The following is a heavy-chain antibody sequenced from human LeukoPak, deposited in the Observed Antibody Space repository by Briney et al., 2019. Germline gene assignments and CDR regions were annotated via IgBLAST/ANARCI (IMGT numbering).Heavy chain of an antibody. V-gene: IGHV4-39*07. CDR1: GGSISSSRYY. D-gene: IGHD6-19*01. CDR3: ARAKNSAYNSAWYAGYFFDY. Sequence: SETLSLTCTVPGGSISSSRYYWGWIRQPPGKGLEWLGSFSYSGSTYYNPSLKSRVTISLDTSENQFSLKLSSVTAADTAVYYCARAKNSAYNSAWYAGYFFDYWAEGTLVTVSS. J-gene: IGHJ4*02. CDR2: FSYSGST.